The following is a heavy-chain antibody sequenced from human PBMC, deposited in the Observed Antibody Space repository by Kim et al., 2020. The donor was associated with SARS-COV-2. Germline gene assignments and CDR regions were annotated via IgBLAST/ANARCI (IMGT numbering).Heavy chain of an antibody. Sequence: GGSLRLSCAASGFTFSGNWMHWVRQAPGKGLVWVSGINRDGSSTTYADSVKGRFTISRDNAKNTVCLQMNSLRAEDTAVYHCVISYLDWGQGTPVTVSS. J-gene: IGHJ4*02. CDR1: GFTFSGNW. D-gene: IGHD1-26*01. CDR3: VISYLD. V-gene: IGHV3-74*01. CDR2: INRDGSST.